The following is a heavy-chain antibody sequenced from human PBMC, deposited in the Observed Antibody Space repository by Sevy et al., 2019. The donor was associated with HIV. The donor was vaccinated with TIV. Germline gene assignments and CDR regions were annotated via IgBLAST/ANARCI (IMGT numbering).Heavy chain of an antibody. CDR1: GIAFSTSG. CDR3: AKDFTGYNGMDV. V-gene: IGHV3-30*18. Sequence: GGSLRLSCVVSGIAFSTSGMHWVSQAPGKGLEWVAVISYHGRDKFYADSVKGRSTISRDNSKNILYLQMVSLRAEDTAVYYCAKDFTGYNGMDVWGQGTMVTVSS. D-gene: IGHD3-9*01. J-gene: IGHJ6*02. CDR2: ISYHGRDK.